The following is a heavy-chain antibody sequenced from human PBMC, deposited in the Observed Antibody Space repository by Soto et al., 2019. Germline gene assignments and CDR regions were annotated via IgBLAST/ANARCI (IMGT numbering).Heavy chain of an antibody. V-gene: IGHV1-3*01. Sequence: ASVKVSCKASGYTFTSHAMHWVRQAPGQRLEWMGWINPAIGKANYAQKFQGRATITADKSTSTAYMELSSLRSEDTAVYYCARDGYSSSWYEPDAFDIWGQGTMVTVSS. D-gene: IGHD6-13*01. CDR1: GYTFTSHA. CDR3: ARDGYSSSWYEPDAFDI. J-gene: IGHJ3*02. CDR2: INPAIGKA.